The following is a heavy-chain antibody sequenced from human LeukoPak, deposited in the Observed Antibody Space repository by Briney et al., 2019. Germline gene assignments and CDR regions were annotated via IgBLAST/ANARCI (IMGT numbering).Heavy chain of an antibody. J-gene: IGHJ6*03. CDR1: GGSISSGTYY. Sequence: SETLSLTCTVSGGSISSGTYYWNWIRQPAGKGLEWIGRVYSSGRTNYNPSLKSRGTISVDTSKNQFSLELSSVTAADTAVYFCARDWGVEGRPGYMDVWGRGTTVTVSS. CDR3: ARDWGVEGRPGYMDV. D-gene: IGHD6-6*01. V-gene: IGHV4-61*02. CDR2: VYSSGRT.